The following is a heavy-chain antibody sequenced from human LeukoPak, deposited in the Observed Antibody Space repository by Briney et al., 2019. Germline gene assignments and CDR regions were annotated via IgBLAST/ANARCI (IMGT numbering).Heavy chain of an antibody. D-gene: IGHD5-18*01. CDR3: VREMSYGQGDFDY. CDR1: GYTFTGYY. J-gene: IGHJ4*02. CDR2: INPKSGGT. Sequence: ASVKVSCKAFGYTFTGYYMHWVRQAPGQGLEWMGWINPKSGGTKYAQKFQSRVTMTRDTSISTAYMELSRLRSDDTAVHYCVREMSYGQGDFDYWGQGTLVTVSS. V-gene: IGHV1-2*02.